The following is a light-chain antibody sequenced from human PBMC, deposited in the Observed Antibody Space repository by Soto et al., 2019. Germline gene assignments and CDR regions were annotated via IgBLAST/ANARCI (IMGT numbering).Light chain of an antibody. Sequence: DIQMTQSPSTLSASVGDRVTITCRASQSISSWLAWYQQKPGKAPKLLIYDASSLESGVPSRFSGSGSGTEITLTISSLQPEDFATYYCQQSYSTLTFGGGTKVDIK. J-gene: IGKJ4*01. CDR1: QSISSW. V-gene: IGKV1-5*01. CDR3: QQSYSTLT. CDR2: DAS.